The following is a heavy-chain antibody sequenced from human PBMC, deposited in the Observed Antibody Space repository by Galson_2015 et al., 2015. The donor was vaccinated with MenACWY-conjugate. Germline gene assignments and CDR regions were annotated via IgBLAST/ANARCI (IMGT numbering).Heavy chain of an antibody. CDR1: GFTFSRYW. D-gene: IGHD3-22*01. Sequence: LRLSCAVSGFTFSRYWMHWVRQAPGKGLEWVADIKPDGSEKYYADSVKGRFTISRDNVKNSLYLQMNSLRAEDTAAYYCASEDYYYDSSSRRKLSMDYWGQGTLVTVSS. CDR2: IKPDGSEK. J-gene: IGHJ4*02. V-gene: IGHV3-7*03. CDR3: ASEDYYYDSSSRRKLSMDY.